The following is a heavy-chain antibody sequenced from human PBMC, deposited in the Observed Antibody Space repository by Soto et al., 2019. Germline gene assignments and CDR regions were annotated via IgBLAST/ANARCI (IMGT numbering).Heavy chain of an antibody. CDR2: ISAYNGNT. Sequence: QVQLVQSGAEVKKPGASVKVSCKASGYTFTSYGISWVRQAPGQGLEWMGWISAYNGNTNYAQKLQGRVTMTPDTSTSTAYMELRSLRSDDTAVYYCARDFRPGTGTTRGWFDPWGQGTLVTVSS. V-gene: IGHV1-18*01. CDR3: ARDFRPGTGTTRGWFDP. D-gene: IGHD1-7*01. CDR1: GYTFTSYG. J-gene: IGHJ5*02.